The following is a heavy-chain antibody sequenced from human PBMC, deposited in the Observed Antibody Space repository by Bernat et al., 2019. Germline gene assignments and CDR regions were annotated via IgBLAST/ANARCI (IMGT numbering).Heavy chain of an antibody. V-gene: IGHV3-33*01. CDR3: ARDGRGPYSSSWSRGYGMDV. CDR2: IWYDGSNK. CDR1: GFTFSSYG. J-gene: IGHJ6*02. Sequence: QVQLVESGGGVVQPGRSLRLSCAASGFTFSSYGTHWVRQAPGKGLEWVAVIWYDGSNKYYADSVKGRFTISRDNSKNTLYLQMNSLRAEDTAVYYCARDGRGPYSSSWSRGYGMDVWGQGTTVTVSS. D-gene: IGHD6-13*01.